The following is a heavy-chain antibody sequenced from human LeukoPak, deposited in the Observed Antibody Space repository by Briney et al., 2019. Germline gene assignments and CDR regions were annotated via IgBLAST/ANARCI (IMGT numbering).Heavy chain of an antibody. CDR3: AKSTSFYLDS. CDR1: GFTFSNYA. J-gene: IGHJ4*02. V-gene: IGHV3-23*01. Sequence: HPGGSLRLSCAASGFTFSNYAMTWVRQAPGRGLECVSVNSGSGDATNYADSVKGRFTISRDNSKSTLYVQMNSLRAEDTAVYYCAKSTSFYLDSWGQGTLVTVSS. CDR2: NSGSGDAT.